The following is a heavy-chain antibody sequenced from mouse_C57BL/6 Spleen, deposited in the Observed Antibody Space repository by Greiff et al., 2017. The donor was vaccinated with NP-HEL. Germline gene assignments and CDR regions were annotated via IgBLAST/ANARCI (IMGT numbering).Heavy chain of an antibody. CDR3: ASGGLLF. CDR2: ISYDGSN. D-gene: IGHD1-1*01. J-gene: IGHJ2*01. CDR1: GYSITSGYY. Sequence: LVESGPGLVKPSQSLSLTCSVTGYSITSGYYWNWIRQFPGNKLEWMGYISYDGSNNYNPSLKNRISITRDTSKNQFFLKLNSVTTEDTATYYCASGGLLFWGQGTTLTVSS. V-gene: IGHV3-6*01.